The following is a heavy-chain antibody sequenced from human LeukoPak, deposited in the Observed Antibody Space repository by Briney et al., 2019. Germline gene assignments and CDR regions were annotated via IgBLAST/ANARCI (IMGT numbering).Heavy chain of an antibody. D-gene: IGHD1-1*01. V-gene: IGHV3-7*02. CDR1: GFTFSSYW. CDR2: IKQDGSEK. Sequence: PGGSLRLSCAASGFTFSSYWMTWVRQAPGKGLEWVANIKQDGSEKYYVDSVKGRFTISRDNAKDSLYLQMNSLRADDTAVYYCASGRGRRMDVWGQGTTVTVSS. J-gene: IGHJ6*02. CDR3: ASGRGRRMDV.